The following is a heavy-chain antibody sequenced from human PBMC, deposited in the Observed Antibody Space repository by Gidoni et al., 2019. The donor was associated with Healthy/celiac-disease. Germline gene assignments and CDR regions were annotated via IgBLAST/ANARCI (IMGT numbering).Heavy chain of an antibody. J-gene: IGHJ4*02. CDR3: ARVMELNTAMVIGSIDY. D-gene: IGHD5-18*01. V-gene: IGHV1-2*02. Sequence: QVQLVQSGAEVKKPGASVKVSCKASGYTITGYYMHWVRQAPGQGLEWMGWINPNSGGTNYAQKFQGRVTMTRDTSISTAYMELSRLRSDDTAVYYCARVMELNTAMVIGSIDYWGQGTLVTVSS. CDR1: GYTITGYY. CDR2: INPNSGGT.